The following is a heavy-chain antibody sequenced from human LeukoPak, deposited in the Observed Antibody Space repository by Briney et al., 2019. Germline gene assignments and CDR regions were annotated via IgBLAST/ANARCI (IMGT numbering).Heavy chain of an antibody. CDR2: MNPNSGNT. Sequence: ASVKVSCKPSGCTFTSYDINWVRQAPGQGLEWMGWMNPNSGNTGYAQKFQGRVTMTRNTSISTAYMELSSLRSEDTAVYYCARGPMYYDSSGYHYYFDYWGQGTLVTVSS. CDR3: ARGPMYYDSSGYHYYFDY. V-gene: IGHV1-8*01. CDR1: GCTFTSYD. J-gene: IGHJ4*02. D-gene: IGHD3-22*01.